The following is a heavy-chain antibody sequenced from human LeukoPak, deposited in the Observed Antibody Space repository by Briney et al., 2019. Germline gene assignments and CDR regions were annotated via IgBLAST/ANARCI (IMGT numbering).Heavy chain of an antibody. CDR1: GFTFSSYA. D-gene: IGHD3-9*01. CDR3: KQEAAYDILTGYYSSTYFDY. CDR2: ISGSGGST. J-gene: IGHJ4*02. Sequence: PGGSLRLSFAASGFTFSSYAMSWVRQAPGQGLEWVSAISGSGGSTYYADSVKGRFTISRDNSKNTLYLQMNSLRAEDTAVYFFKQEAAYDILTGYYSSTYFDYWGQGTLVTVSS. V-gene: IGHV3-23*01.